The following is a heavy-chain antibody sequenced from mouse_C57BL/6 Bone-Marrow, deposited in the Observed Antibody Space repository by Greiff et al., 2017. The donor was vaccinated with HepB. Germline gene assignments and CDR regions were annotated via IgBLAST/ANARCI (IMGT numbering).Heavy chain of an antibody. CDR1: GYAFSSSW. CDR3: ARLGRGFAY. V-gene: IGHV1-81*01. J-gene: IGHJ3*01. CDR2: IYPRSGNT. Sequence: QVQLQQSGPELVKPGASVKISCKASGYAFSSSWMNWVKQRPGQGLEWIGEIYPRSGNTYYNEKFKGKATLTADKSSSTAYMELRSLTSEDSAVYFCARLGRGFAYWGQGTLVTVAA. D-gene: IGHD4-1*01.